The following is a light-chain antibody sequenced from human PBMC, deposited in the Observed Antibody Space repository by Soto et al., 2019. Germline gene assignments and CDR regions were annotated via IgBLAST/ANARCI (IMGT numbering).Light chain of an antibody. CDR2: RNY. J-gene: IGLJ2*01. CDR3: TAWDSSLSGPL. Sequence: QLVLTQPPSASGTPGQRVTISCSGSSSNIGRNYVYWYQQFPGTAPKLLIYRNYQRPSGVPDRFSASKSGPSASLAISGVRPEDEADYYCTAWDSSLSGPLFGGGTQLTVL. CDR1: SSNIGRNY. V-gene: IGLV1-47*01.